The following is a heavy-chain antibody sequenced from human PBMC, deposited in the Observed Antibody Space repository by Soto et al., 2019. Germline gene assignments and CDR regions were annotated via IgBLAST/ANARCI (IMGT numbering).Heavy chain of an antibody. CDR1: VFALSTNGVG. CDR3: AHNTLSKTSFDP. J-gene: IGHJ5*02. V-gene: IGHV2-5*02. Sequence: HITLKESGPTLVKPTQTLTLTCTSSVFALSTNGVGVGWIRQPPGKALERLALIFWDDDKRYTPSLKSRLTLKKDTSKNQVVLTMTHMTTVETGTDSCAHNTLSKTSFDPWGQGILVIVSS. D-gene: IGHD2-2*01. CDR2: IFWDDDK.